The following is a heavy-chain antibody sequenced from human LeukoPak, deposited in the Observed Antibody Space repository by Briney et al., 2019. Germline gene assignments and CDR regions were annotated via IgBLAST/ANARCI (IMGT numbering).Heavy chain of an antibody. J-gene: IGHJ4*02. CDR1: GYTFSSYT. Sequence: ASVKVSCKASGYTFSSYTMYWVRQAPGQGLEWMGWINTNTGNPTYAQDYTGRFVFSLDTSVSTTYLQISRLKAEDTAVYYCASGPSYSGSNEYFDSWGQGTLVTVSS. D-gene: IGHD1-26*01. V-gene: IGHV7-4-1*02. CDR3: ASGPSYSGSNEYFDS. CDR2: INTNTGNP.